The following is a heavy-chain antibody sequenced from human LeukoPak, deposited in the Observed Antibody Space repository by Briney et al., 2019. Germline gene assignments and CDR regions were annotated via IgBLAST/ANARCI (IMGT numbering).Heavy chain of an antibody. J-gene: IGHJ5*02. CDR3: ARRPSRGGWFDP. V-gene: IGHV4-34*01. CDR1: GGSFSGYY. D-gene: IGHD5-24*01. Sequence: PSETLSLTCAVYGGSFSGYYWSWIRQPPGKGLEWIGEINHSGSTNYNPSLKSRVTISVDTSKNQFSLKLSSVTAADTAVYYCARRPSRGGWFDPWGQGTLVTVSS. CDR2: INHSGST.